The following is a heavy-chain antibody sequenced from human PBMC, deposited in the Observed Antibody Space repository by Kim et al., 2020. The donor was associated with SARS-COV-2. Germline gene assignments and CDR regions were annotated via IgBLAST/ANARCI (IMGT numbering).Heavy chain of an antibody. CDR2: IYYSGST. V-gene: IGHV4-39*07. D-gene: IGHD5-12*01. J-gene: IGHJ3*02. CDR1: GGSISSSSYY. CDR3: ARYSDLEEAWGYSGYDAAFDI. Sequence: SETLSLTCTVSGGSISSSSYYWGWIRQPPGKGLEWIGSIYYSGSTYYNPSLKSRVTISVDTSKNQFSLKLSSVTAADTAVYYCARYSDLEEAWGYSGYDAAFDIWGQGTMVTVSS.